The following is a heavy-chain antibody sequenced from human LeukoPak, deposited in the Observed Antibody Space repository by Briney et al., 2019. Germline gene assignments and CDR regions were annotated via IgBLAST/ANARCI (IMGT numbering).Heavy chain of an antibody. D-gene: IGHD3-22*01. CDR3: ARGDSSGYYLNY. Sequence: GGSLRLSCAASGFTVSGNYMSWVRQAPGKGLEWVSVIYSGGSTYYADSVKGRFTISRDNSKNSQYLQMNSLRAEDTAVYYCARGDSSGYYLNYWGQGTLVTVSS. J-gene: IGHJ4*02. CDR1: GFTVSGNY. CDR2: IYSGGST. V-gene: IGHV3-53*01.